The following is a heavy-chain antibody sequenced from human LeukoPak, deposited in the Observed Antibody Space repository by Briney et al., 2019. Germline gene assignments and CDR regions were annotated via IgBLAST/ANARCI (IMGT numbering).Heavy chain of an antibody. CDR2: ISYDGSNK. J-gene: IGHJ4*02. D-gene: IGHD7-27*01. CDR1: GFTFSSYG. Sequence: GSLRLSCAATGFTFSSYGMYWVRQAPGKGLEWVALISYDGSNKSYADSVKGRFTISRDNSKNTLYLQMSSLRAEDTAVYYCAKDGATWRDPGAYWGQGTLVTVSS. CDR3: AKDGATWRDPGAY. V-gene: IGHV3-30*18.